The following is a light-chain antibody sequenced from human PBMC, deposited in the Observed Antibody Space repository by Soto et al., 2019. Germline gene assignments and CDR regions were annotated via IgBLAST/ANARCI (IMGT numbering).Light chain of an antibody. V-gene: IGLV2-14*01. Sequence: QSALTQPASVSGSPGQSIAISCTGTSSDVGAYNYVSWYQRHPGKAPKLMIYEVSNRPSGVSNRFSGSKSGNTASLTVSGLQAEDEADYYCSSYTTSSTLVFGGGTKLTVI. J-gene: IGLJ2*01. CDR1: SSDVGAYNY. CDR3: SSYTTSSTLV. CDR2: EVS.